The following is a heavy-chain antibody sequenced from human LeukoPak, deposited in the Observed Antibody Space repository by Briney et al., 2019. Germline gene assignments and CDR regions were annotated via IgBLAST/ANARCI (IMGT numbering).Heavy chain of an antibody. CDR1: GYTFTGYY. Sequence: ASVKVSCKASGYTFTGYYMHWVRQAPGQGLEWMGWINPNSGGTNYAQRFQGRVTMTRDTSISTAYMELSRLRSDDTAVYYCARDGGVLWFGELSPSDYWGQGTLVTVSS. V-gene: IGHV1-2*02. CDR2: INPNSGGT. CDR3: ARDGGVLWFGELSPSDY. D-gene: IGHD3-10*01. J-gene: IGHJ4*02.